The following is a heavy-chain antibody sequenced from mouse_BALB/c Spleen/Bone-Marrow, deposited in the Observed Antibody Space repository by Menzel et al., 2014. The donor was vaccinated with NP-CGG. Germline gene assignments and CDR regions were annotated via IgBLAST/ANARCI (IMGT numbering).Heavy chain of an antibody. V-gene: IGHV1S130*01. CDR3: ARGGFDY. CDR1: GYTFTSSW. J-gene: IGHJ2*01. CDR2: IHPNSGNT. Sequence: QVQLQQSGSVLVRPGASVKLPCKASGYTFTSSWMHWAKQRPGQGLEWIGEIHPNSGNTNYNEKFKGKATLTVDTSSSTAYVDLSSLTSEDSAVYYCARGGFDYWGQGTTLTVSS.